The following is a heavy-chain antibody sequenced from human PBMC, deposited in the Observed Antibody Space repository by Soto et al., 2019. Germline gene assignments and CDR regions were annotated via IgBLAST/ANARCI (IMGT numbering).Heavy chain of an antibody. D-gene: IGHD3-10*01. CDR1: GGTFIRDI. CDR2: ITPIFSTT. Sequence: QVQLVQSGAEVKKPGSSVKVSCRASGGTFIRDIVTWVRQAPGQGLEWMGGITPIFSTTNYAQKFRGRVTITADKSTNTAYMELSSLTSGDTAVYYCARGGGSGTYNAAYFDFWGQGTLVTVSS. J-gene: IGHJ4*02. V-gene: IGHV1-69*06. CDR3: ARGGGSGTYNAAYFDF.